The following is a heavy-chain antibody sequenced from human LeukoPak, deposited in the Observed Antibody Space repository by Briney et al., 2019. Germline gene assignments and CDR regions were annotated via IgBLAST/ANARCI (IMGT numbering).Heavy chain of an antibody. D-gene: IGHD3-10*01. Sequence: GASLRLSCAASGFTFSSYAMSWVGQAPGKGLEWVSAISGSGGSTYYADSVKGRFSISRENSKNPLYLQMNSLRAEDTAVYYCAKGALWFGELIYYFDYWGQGTLVTVSS. J-gene: IGHJ4*02. CDR1: GFTFSSYA. V-gene: IGHV3-23*01. CDR2: ISGSGGST. CDR3: AKGALWFGELIYYFDY.